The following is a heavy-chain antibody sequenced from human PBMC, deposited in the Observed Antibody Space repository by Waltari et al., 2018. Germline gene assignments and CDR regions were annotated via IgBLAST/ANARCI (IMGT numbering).Heavy chain of an antibody. CDR3: ARSPVDTAMVMAFDY. CDR1: GGSISSYY. CDR2: IYYSGST. V-gene: IGHV4-59*01. J-gene: IGHJ4*02. Sequence: QVQLQESGPGLVKPSETLSLTCTVSGGSISSYYWSWIRQPPGKGLEWIGYIYYSGSTNYNPSLKSRVTISVDTSKNQFSLKLSSVTAADTAVYYCARSPVDTAMVMAFDYWGQGTLVTVSS. D-gene: IGHD5-18*01.